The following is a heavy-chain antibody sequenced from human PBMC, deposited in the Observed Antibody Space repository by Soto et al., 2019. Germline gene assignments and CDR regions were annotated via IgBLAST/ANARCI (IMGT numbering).Heavy chain of an antibody. Sequence: GGSLRLSCAASGFTFSSYGMHWVRQAPGKGLEWVAVISYDGSNKYYADSVKGRFTISRDNSKNTLYLQMNSLRAEDTAVYYCADEPGAGAFDIWGQGTMVTVSS. J-gene: IGHJ3*02. D-gene: IGHD1-26*01. V-gene: IGHV3-30*18. CDR2: ISYDGSNK. CDR1: GFTFSSYG. CDR3: ADEPGAGAFDI.